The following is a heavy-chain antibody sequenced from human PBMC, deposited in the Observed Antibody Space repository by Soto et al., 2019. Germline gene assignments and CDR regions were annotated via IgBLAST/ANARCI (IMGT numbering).Heavy chain of an antibody. CDR3: ASGYYESSDYFVGRPIFDY. D-gene: IGHD3-22*01. V-gene: IGHV4-30-4*01. CDR1: GGSVDRGDYY. Sequence: SETLSLTCTVSGGSVDRGDYYWTWIRQPPGKGLEWIAYVSCYRGATYYNPPLKSRLTTSLATPMNQLSLKLTSATAATTAVFYCASGYYESSDYFVGRPIFDYWGQGSLVTVSS. CDR2: VSCYRGAT. J-gene: IGHJ4*02.